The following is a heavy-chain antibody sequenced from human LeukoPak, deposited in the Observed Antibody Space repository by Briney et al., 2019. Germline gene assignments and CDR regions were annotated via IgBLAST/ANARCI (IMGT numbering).Heavy chain of an antibody. CDR3: ARVLRESYYFDY. CDR1: GGSISSSSYY. CDR2: IYYSGST. J-gene: IGHJ4*02. Sequence: SETLSLTCTVSGGSISSSSYYWGWIRQPPGKGLEWIVSIYYSGSTYYNPSPKSRVTISVQTSKNQFSLKLSSVTAADTAVYYCARVLRESYYFDYWGQGTLVTVSS. D-gene: IGHD3-10*01. V-gene: IGHV4-39*07.